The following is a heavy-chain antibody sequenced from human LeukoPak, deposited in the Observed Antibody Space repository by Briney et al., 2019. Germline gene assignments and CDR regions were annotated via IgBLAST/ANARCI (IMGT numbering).Heavy chain of an antibody. CDR1: GFTFSNFA. D-gene: IGHD3-16*01. CDR3: AKVGVGWVAFEH. V-gene: IGHV3-23*01. CDR2: ISDSGGGT. Sequence: GSLRLSCAASGFTFSNFAMSWVRQAPGRGLQWVSAISDSGGGTFYADSVKGRFTISRDNSKNTLYLQMNSLRAEDTAVYYCAKVGVGWVAFEHWGQGTLVTVSS. J-gene: IGHJ4*02.